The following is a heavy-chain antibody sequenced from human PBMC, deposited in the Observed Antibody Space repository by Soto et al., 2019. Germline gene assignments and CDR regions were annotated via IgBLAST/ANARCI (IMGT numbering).Heavy chain of an antibody. CDR1: GYTFINYH. Sequence: QVQVVQSGAEVKKPGASVKVSCKTSGYTFINYHVHWVRQAPGQGLEWMGAINPNGGSTTYAQHIQGRITMTSDASTSTVYMDLSSLRSDDTAVYYCALPKNTLGWYNFWGQGSLVTVS. CDR2: INPNGGST. V-gene: IGHV1-46*01. CDR3: ALPKNTLGWYNF. D-gene: IGHD6-19*01. J-gene: IGHJ4*02.